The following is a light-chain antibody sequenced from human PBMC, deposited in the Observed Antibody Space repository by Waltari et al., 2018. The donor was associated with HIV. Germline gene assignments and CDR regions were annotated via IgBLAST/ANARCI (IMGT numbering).Light chain of an antibody. J-gene: IGLJ2*01. Sequence: SYVLTQPPSVSVAPRQTARITCGGNNIGSQSVPWYQQKPGQAPVLVVYDDSDRPSGIPERFSGSNSGNTATLTITRVEAGDEADFYCQVWDHTSDHPAVFGGGTKLTVL. V-gene: IGLV3-21*02. CDR3: QVWDHTSDHPAV. CDR1: NIGSQS. CDR2: DDS.